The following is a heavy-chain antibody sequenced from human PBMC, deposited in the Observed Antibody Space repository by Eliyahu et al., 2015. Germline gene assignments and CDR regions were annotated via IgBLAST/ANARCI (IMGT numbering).Heavy chain of an antibody. D-gene: IGHD3-22*01. V-gene: IGHV3-11*06. Sequence: QVQLVXSGGALVKXGGSLXLSCAXSGFTFSDYYMXXIXQAPGKGLEWVSYVSGGSTYTNYADSVKGRFTISRDNAKNSLYLQMNSLRAEDTAVYFCARDETPRYSDTGTYYRPDAFDIWGRGTMVTVSS. CDR3: ARDETPRYSDTGTYYRPDAFDI. J-gene: IGHJ3*02. CDR2: VSGGSTYT. CDR1: GFTFSDYY.